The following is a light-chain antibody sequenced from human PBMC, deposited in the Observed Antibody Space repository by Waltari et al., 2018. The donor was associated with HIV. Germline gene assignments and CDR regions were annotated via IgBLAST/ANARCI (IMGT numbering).Light chain of an antibody. Sequence: IVLTQSPGTLSLSPGERATLSCRASQSVTSGYLAWYQQKPGQAPRLLIYSTSKRATGIPDRFSGSGSGTDFSLTIDKLEPEDFGVDWCQQYGSSPYTFGRGTILEL. J-gene: IGKJ2*01. CDR3: QQYGSSPYT. V-gene: IGKV3-20*01. CDR2: STS. CDR1: QSVTSGY.